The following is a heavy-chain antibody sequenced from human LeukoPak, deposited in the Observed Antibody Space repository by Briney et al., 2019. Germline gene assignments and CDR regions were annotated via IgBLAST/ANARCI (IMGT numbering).Heavy chain of an antibody. CDR3: ARDRLLAYYYDSSGYYKNDY. D-gene: IGHD3-22*01. CDR1: GYTFTSYG. Sequence: ASVKVSCKASGYTFTSYGISWVRQAPGQGLEWMGWISAYNGNTNYAQKLQGRVTMTTDTSTSTAYMELRSLRSDDTAVYYCARDRLLAYYYDSSGYYKNDYWGQGTLVTVSS. J-gene: IGHJ4*02. V-gene: IGHV1-18*01. CDR2: ISAYNGNT.